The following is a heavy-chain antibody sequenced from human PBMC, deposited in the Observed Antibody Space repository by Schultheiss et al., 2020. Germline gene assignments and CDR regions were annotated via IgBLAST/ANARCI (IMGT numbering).Heavy chain of an antibody. CDR2: INHSGST. CDR3: ASGRWLQSDLAGFQH. J-gene: IGHJ1*01. CDR1: GGSFSGYY. D-gene: IGHD5-24*01. Sequence: SETLSLTCAVYGGSFSGYYWSWIRQPPGKGLEWIGEINHSGSTNYNPSLKSRVTISVDTSKNQFSLKLSSVTAADTAVYYCASGRWLQSDLAGFQHWGQGTLVTVSS. V-gene: IGHV4-34*01.